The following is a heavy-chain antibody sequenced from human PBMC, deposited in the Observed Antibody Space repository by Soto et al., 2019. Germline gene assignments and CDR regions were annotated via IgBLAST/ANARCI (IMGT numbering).Heavy chain of an antibody. CDR3: ARGRGFGDYYYGMDV. J-gene: IGHJ6*02. CDR2: IYSGGST. CDR1: GFTVSSNY. Sequence: EVQLVESGGGLVQPGGSLSLSCAASGFTVSSNYMSWVRQAPGKGLEWVSVIYSGGSTYYADSGKGRFTISRHNSKNTLYLQMNSLRAEDTAVYYCARGRGFGDYYYGMDVWGQGTTVTVSS. D-gene: IGHD3-10*01. V-gene: IGHV3-53*04.